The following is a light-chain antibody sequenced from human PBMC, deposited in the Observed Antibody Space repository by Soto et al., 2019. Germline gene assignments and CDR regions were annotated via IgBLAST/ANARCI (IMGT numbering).Light chain of an antibody. CDR1: QSISTW. CDR2: DAS. Sequence: DIQMTQSPSTLSASVGDRVTITCRASQSISTWLAWYQQKPGKAPKVLIYDASNLKSGVPSRFSGSGSGTEFTLTISSLQPGDFATYYCQGSYSGPVAFGQGTKVDIK. V-gene: IGKV1-5*01. CDR3: QGSYSGPVA. J-gene: IGKJ1*01.